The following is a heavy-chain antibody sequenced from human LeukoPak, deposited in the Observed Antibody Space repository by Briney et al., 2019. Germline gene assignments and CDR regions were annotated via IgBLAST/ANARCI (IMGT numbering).Heavy chain of an antibody. CDR1: GFTFSSYG. D-gene: IGHD4-11*01. Sequence: PGGSLRLSCAASGFTFSSYGMHWFRKAPGKGLEWVAFIRYDGSNKYYADSVKGRFTISRDNSKNTLYLQMNSLRAEDTAVYYCAKGRLQIDYWGQGTLVTVSS. V-gene: IGHV3-30*02. J-gene: IGHJ4*02. CDR2: IRYDGSNK. CDR3: AKGRLQIDY.